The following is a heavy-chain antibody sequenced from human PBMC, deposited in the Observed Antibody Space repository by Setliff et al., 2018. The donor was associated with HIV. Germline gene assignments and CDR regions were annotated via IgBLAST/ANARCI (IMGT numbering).Heavy chain of an antibody. CDR1: GYTFTNYD. J-gene: IGHJ4*02. CDR2: MNPNSGRA. V-gene: IGHV1-8*02. D-gene: IGHD3-10*02. CDR3: ARGRLSSSPDF. Sequence: ASVKVSCKASGYTFTNYDINWVRQSPGQGLEWLGWMNPNSGRAGSAQMFQGRLTMTRDTSTSTAYMELSSLTSDDTAIYYCARGRLSSSPDFWGQGTLVTVSS.